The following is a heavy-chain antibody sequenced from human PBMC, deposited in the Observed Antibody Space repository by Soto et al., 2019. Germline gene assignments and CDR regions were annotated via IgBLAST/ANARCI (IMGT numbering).Heavy chain of an antibody. CDR2: ISYDGSNK. V-gene: IGHV3-30-3*01. D-gene: IGHD6-13*01. CDR1: GFTFNIFA. CDR3: ARETITGCWYFTEGYNFGMDV. Sequence: QGQLVESGGGVVQPGRSLRLSCAASGFTFNIFAMHWVRQAPGKGLEWVSVISYDGSNKYYADSVKGRFTVSRDNSKNTLFLQMNSLRAEDTAVYYCARETITGCWYFTEGYNFGMDVWGQGTTVTVYS. J-gene: IGHJ6*02.